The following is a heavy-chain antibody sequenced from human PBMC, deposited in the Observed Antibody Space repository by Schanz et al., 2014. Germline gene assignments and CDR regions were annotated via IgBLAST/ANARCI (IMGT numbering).Heavy chain of an antibody. D-gene: IGHD5-12*01. CDR3: AREGEWGYDPPRH. CDR1: EFIISNYW. Sequence: VQLVESGGSVVQPGRSLTLSCAASEFIISNYWMTWVRQAPGKGPEWVANIEGDGSRKQYVDSVEGRFTISRDNAKNSLYLQMNSLRAEDTAVYYCAREGEWGYDPPRHWGQGTLVTVSS. V-gene: IGHV3-7*01. J-gene: IGHJ4*02. CDR2: IEGDGSRK.